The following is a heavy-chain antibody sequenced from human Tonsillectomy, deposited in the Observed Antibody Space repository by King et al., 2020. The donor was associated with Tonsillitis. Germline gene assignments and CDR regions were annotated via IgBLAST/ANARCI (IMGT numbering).Heavy chain of an antibody. CDR2: FYSGGST. D-gene: IGHD6-19*01. V-gene: IGHV3-66*01. Sequence: VQLVESGGGLVQPGGSLRLSCAASGFTVSSNYMSWVRQAPGKGLEWVSVFYSGGSTYYADSVKGRFTISRDNSKNTLYLQMNSLRGEDTAVYYCARKYTSGWFYDYWGQGTLVTVTS. CDR1: GFTVSSNY. J-gene: IGHJ4*02. CDR3: ARKYTSGWFYDY.